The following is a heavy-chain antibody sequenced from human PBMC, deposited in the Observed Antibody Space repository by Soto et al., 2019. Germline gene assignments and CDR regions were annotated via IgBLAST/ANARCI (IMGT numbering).Heavy chain of an antibody. D-gene: IGHD3-22*01. Sequence: GGFISSYYWSWIRQPPGKGLEWIGYIYYSGSTNYNPSLKSRVTISVDTSKNQFSLKLSSVTAADTAVYYCARGEYYYDSSGYYVNWFDPWGQGTLVTVSS. V-gene: IGHV4-59*01. CDR1: GGFISSYY. CDR3: ARGEYYYDSSGYYVNWFDP. CDR2: IYYSGST. J-gene: IGHJ5*02.